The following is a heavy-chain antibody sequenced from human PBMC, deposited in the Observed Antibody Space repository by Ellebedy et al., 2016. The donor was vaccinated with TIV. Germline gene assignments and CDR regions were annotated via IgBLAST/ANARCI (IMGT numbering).Heavy chain of an antibody. V-gene: IGHV3-9*01. CDR2: ISWNSGSI. CDR1: GFTFDDYA. D-gene: IGHD5-12*01. CDR3: ARLYSGSGPPVDY. J-gene: IGHJ4*02. Sequence: SLKISXAASGFTFDDYAMHWVRQAPGKGLEWVSGISWNSGSIGYADSVKGRFTISRDNAKNSLYLQMNSLRAEDTALYYCARLYSGSGPPVDYWGQGTLVTVSS.